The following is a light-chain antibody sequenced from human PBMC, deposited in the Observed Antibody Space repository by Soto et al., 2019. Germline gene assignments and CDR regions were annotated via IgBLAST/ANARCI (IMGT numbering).Light chain of an antibody. J-gene: IGKJ5*01. CDR1: QSISMY. V-gene: IGKV1-39*01. Sequence: DIQMTQSPSSLSASVGDRVTITCRASQSISMYLNWYQQKPGKAPKLRIYAASSLQSGVPSRLSGSGSGTDFTLTISSMQPSDFATYYCQQSYSTITFGQGTRLYIK. CDR2: AAS. CDR3: QQSYSTIT.